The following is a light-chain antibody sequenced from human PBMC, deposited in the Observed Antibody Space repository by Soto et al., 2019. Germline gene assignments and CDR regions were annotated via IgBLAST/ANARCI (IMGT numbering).Light chain of an antibody. CDR3: QHYDGSPRT. CDR1: QNVDNNF. V-gene: IGKV3-20*01. Sequence: ETVLTQSPGAVSLSPGERATLSCTTSQNVDNNFLAWYQQKPGQAPRLLIHGVFYRASGIPDRFSGSGSGTYFTLTNNGLEPEDSAVYYCQHYDGSPRTFGQGTKLEIK. J-gene: IGKJ2*01. CDR2: GVF.